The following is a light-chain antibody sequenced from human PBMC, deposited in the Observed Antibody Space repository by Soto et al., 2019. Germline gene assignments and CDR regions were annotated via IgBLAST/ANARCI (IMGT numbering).Light chain of an antibody. CDR1: QSVSSK. V-gene: IGKV3-15*01. Sequence: EIVMTQSPATLSVSPGERATLSCRASQSVSSKLAWYQQKPGQAPRLLIYGASTRATGIPARFSGSGSGTEFTLNISSLQSEDFAVYYGQQYNNWPPITFGQGTRLEI. J-gene: IGKJ5*01. CDR2: GAS. CDR3: QQYNNWPPIT.